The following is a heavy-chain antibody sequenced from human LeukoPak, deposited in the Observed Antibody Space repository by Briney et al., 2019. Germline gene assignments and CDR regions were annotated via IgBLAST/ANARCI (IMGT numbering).Heavy chain of an antibody. D-gene: IGHD3-10*01. CDR2: ISSSGSTI. Sequence: PGGSLRLSCAASGFTFSSYWMSWVRQAPGKGLEWVSYISSSGSTIYYADSVEGRFTISRDNAKNSLYLQMNSLRAEDTAVYYCARDFGYYGSGSYPDYFDYWGQGTLVTVSS. V-gene: IGHV3-48*04. CDR3: ARDFGYYGSGSYPDYFDY. J-gene: IGHJ4*02. CDR1: GFTFSSYW.